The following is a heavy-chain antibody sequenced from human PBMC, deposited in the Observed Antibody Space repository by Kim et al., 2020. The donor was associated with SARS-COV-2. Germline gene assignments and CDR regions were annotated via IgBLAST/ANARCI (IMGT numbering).Heavy chain of an antibody. CDR1: GFTFSSYG. V-gene: IGHV3-30*03. J-gene: IGHJ6*02. CDR3: ARDMGSYWSYGMDV. D-gene: IGHD3-10*01. Sequence: GGSLRLSCAASGFTFSSYGMHWVRQAPGKGLEWVAVISYDGSNKYYADSVKGRFTISRDNSKNTLYLQMNSLRAEDTAVYYCARDMGSYWSYGMDVWDQGTTVTVSS. CDR2: ISYDGSNK.